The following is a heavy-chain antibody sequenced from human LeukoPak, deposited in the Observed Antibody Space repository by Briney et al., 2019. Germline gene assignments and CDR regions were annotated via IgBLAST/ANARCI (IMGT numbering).Heavy chain of an antibody. V-gene: IGHV1-18*01. CDR1: GYTFTSYG. CDR2: ISAYNGNT. Sequence: ASVKVSCKASGYTFTSYGISWVRQAPGQGLEWMGWISAYNGNTNYAQKLQGRVTMTTDTSTSTAYMELRSLRSDDTAVYYCARDAPYYDILTGYWSGFYYYGMDVWGQGTTVTVSS. CDR3: ARDAPYYDILTGYWSGFYYYGMDV. D-gene: IGHD3-9*01. J-gene: IGHJ6*02.